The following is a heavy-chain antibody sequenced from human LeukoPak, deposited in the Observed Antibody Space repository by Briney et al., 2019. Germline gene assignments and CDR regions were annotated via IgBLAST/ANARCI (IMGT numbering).Heavy chain of an antibody. D-gene: IGHD2-15*01. V-gene: IGHV1-46*01. CDR2: INPSGGST. J-gene: IGHJ6*02. CDR1: GYTFTSDY. Sequence: GASVKVSCKASGYTFTSDYMHWVRQAPGQGLEWMGIINPSGGSTSYAQKFQGRVTMTRDTSTSTVYMELSSLRSEDTAVYYCARDKGPYCSGGSCPYYYYYGMDVWGQGTTVTVS. CDR3: ARDKGPYCSGGSCPYYYYYGMDV.